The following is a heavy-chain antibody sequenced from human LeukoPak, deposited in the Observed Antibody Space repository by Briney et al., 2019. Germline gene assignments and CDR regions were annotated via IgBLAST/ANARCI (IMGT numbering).Heavy chain of an antibody. V-gene: IGHV3-53*01. CDR1: GFTVSSNY. J-gene: IGHJ4*02. CDR2: IYSGGDT. D-gene: IGHD2-2*01. CDR3: TRDSGSTQGY. Sequence: GGSLRLSCAVSGFTVSSNYMSWVRQAPGKGLEWVSVIYSGGDTDYADSVKGRFTISRDNSKNTLYLQMNSLRVEDTAVYYCTRDSGSTQGYWGQGTLVAVSS.